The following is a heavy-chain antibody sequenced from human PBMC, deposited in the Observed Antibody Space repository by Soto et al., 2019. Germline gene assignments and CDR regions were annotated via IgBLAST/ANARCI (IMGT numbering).Heavy chain of an antibody. V-gene: IGHV4-59*01. D-gene: IGHD6-13*01. J-gene: IGHJ4*02. CDR3: ARYRREAVAGYTLDN. CDR2: VYNSGGT. CDR1: GGSISSNY. Sequence: PSETLFLTCTVSGGSISSNYWTWIRQPPGKGLEWIGYVYNSGGTNYNPSLKSRVTISEDTSKSQFSLKVNSMTAADTAVYYCARYRREAVAGYTLDNWGQGTLVTVSS.